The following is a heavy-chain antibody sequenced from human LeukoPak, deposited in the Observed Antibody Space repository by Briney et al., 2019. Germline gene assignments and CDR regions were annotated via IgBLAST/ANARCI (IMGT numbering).Heavy chain of an antibody. J-gene: IGHJ5*02. D-gene: IGHD3-22*01. CDR2: IYHSGST. CDR3: ARVSGYYDSSGYYDWFDP. Sequence: TSETLSLTCAVSGGSISSGGYSWSWIRQPPGKGLEWIGYIYHSGSTYYNPSLKSRVTISVDRSKNQFSLKLSSVTAADTAAYYCARVSGYYDSSGYYDWFDPWGQGTLVTVSS. CDR1: GGSISSGGYS. V-gene: IGHV4-30-2*01.